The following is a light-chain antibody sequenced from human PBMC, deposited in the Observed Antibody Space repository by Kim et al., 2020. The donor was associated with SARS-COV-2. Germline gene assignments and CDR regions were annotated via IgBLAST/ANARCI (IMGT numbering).Light chain of an antibody. CDR3: QQRRDWPPIT. J-gene: IGKJ5*01. CDR1: QSVDIY. V-gene: IGKV3-11*01. Sequence: SRGERATLSCRASQSVDIYLAWYQQKPGQAPRLLIYDASNRATGNPARFSGSGSGTDFTLTISSLEPEDFAVYYCQQRRDWPPITFGQGTRLEIK. CDR2: DAS.